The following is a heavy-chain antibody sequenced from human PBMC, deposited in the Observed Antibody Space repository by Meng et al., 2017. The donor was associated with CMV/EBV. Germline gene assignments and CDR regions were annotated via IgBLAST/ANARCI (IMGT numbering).Heavy chain of an antibody. CDR2: MNPNSGNT. CDR1: GYTVPSYD. V-gene: IGHV1-8*01. D-gene: IGHD6-13*01. Sequence: ASVKVSCKASGYTVPSYDINWVRQATGQGLEWMGWMNPNSGNTGYAQKFQGRVTITRNTSKRTAYMELSSLRSEDTAVYYWARGGGAAAGTKWFDPWGQGTLVTVSS. CDR3: ARGGGAAAGTKWFDP. J-gene: IGHJ5*02.